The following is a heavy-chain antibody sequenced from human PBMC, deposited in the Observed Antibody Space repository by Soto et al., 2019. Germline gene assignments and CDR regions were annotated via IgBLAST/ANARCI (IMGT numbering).Heavy chain of an antibody. CDR3: ARGSVVAATLFDY. D-gene: IGHD2-15*01. CDR1: GGSISSGGYY. Sequence: QVQLQESGPGLVKPSQTLSLPCTVSGGSISSGGYYWSWIRQHPGKGLEWIGYIYYSGSTYYNPSLKSRVTISVDTSKNQFSLKLSSVTAADTAVYYCARGSVVAATLFDYWGQGTLVTVSS. J-gene: IGHJ4*02. CDR2: IYYSGST. V-gene: IGHV4-31*03.